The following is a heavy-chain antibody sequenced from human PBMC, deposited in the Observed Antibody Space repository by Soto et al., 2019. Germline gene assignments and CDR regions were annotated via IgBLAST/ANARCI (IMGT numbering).Heavy chain of an antibody. J-gene: IGHJ5*02. V-gene: IGHV3-7*03. D-gene: IGHD6-13*01. CDR1: GFTFSSYW. Sequence: LRLSCAASGFTFSSYWMSWVRQAPGKGLEWVANIKQDGSEKYYVDSVKGRFTISRDNAKNSLYLQMNSLRAEDTAVYYCARDRGYPLASNWFDPWGQGTLVTSPQ. CDR2: IKQDGSEK. CDR3: ARDRGYPLASNWFDP.